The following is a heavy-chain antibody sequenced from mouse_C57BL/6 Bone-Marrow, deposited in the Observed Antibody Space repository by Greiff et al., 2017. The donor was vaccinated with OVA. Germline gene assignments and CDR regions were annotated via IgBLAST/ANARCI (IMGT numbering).Heavy chain of an antibody. CDR1: GYTFTDYY. CDR2: INPYNGGT. V-gene: IGHV1-19*01. D-gene: IGHD1-1*01. Sequence: EVQLQESGPVLVKPGASVKMSCKASGYTFTDYYMNWVKQSHGKSLEWIGVINPYNGGTSYNQKFKGKATLTVDKSSSTAYMELNSLTSEDSAVYYCARGEITTGGFDYWGQGTTLTVSS. CDR3: ARGEITTGGFDY. J-gene: IGHJ2*01.